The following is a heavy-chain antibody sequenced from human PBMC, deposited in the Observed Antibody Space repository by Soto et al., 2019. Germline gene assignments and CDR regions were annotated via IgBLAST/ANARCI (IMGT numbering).Heavy chain of an antibody. CDR1: GFTFSGYA. J-gene: IGHJ4*02. V-gene: IGHV3-23*01. CDR2: ISGSGGST. Sequence: SLRLSCAASGFTFSGYAMSWVRQAPGKGLEWVSAISGSGGSTYYADSVKGRFTISRDNSKNTLYLQMNSLRAEDTAVYYCARGGGSGWPNYFDYWGQGTLVTVSS. CDR3: ARGGGSGWPNYFDY. D-gene: IGHD6-19*01.